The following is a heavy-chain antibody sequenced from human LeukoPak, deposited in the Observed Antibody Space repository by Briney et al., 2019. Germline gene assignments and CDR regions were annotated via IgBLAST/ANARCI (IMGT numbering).Heavy chain of an antibody. CDR2: CGTDGDT. J-gene: IGHJ4*02. V-gene: IGHV3-23*01. D-gene: IGHD6-13*01. CDR3: AKKTPGTYPFDF. CDR1: GFTFSTSA. Sequence: PGGSLRLSCAASGFTFSTSALNWVRQAPGKGLEWVSACGTDGDTYYADSVKGRFTISRDNSRHNLYLQMTGLRAEDTAVYYCAKKTPGTYPFDFWGQGTLVSVSP.